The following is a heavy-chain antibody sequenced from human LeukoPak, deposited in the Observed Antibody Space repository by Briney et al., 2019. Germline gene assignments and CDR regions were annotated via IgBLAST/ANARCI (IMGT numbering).Heavy chain of an antibody. CDR3: VKGHDSSGYYLSYFDY. D-gene: IGHD3-22*01. J-gene: IGHJ4*02. CDR1: GFTFSSYA. CDR2: ISSNGGTT. V-gene: IGHV3-64D*09. Sequence: PGGSLRPSCSASGFTFSSYAMHWVRQAPGKGLEYVSTISSNGGTTYYADSVKGRFTISRDNSKNTLYLQMSSLRAEDTAVYYCVKGHDSSGYYLSYFDYWGQGALVTASS.